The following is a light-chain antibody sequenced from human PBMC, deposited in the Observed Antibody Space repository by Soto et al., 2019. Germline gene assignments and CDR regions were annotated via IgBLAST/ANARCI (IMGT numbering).Light chain of an antibody. Sequence: DVQMTQSPSTLSASVGDRVTITSRASQSINDWLAWYQQKPGKAPRLLIYQASNLQSGVSSRFSGSGSGTEFTLTISSLQPDDFATYYCQQYNDYWTFGQGTKVEIK. CDR3: QQYNDYWT. J-gene: IGKJ1*01. CDR2: QAS. CDR1: QSINDW. V-gene: IGKV1-5*03.